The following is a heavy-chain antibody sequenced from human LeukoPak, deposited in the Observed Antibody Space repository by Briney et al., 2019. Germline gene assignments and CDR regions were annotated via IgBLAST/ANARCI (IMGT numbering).Heavy chain of an antibody. CDR3: ARERINRAPLLDEYYYYGMDV. J-gene: IGHJ6*02. CDR1: GYTFTSYG. CDR2: ISAYNGNT. Sequence: ASVKVSCKASGYTFTSYGISWVRQAPGQGLEWMGWISAYNGNTNYAQKLQGRVTMTPDTSTSTAYMELRSLRSDDTAVYYCARERINRAPLLDEYYYYGMDVWGQGTTVTVSS. V-gene: IGHV1-18*01. D-gene: IGHD1-14*01.